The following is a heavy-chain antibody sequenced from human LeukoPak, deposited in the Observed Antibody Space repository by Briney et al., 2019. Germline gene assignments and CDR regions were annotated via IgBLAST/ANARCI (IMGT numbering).Heavy chain of an antibody. D-gene: IGHD5-18*01. Sequence: PGGSLRLSCAASGFTVSSNYMSWVRQAPGKGLGWVSVIYSGGSTYYADSVKGRFTISRHNSKNTLYLQMNSLRAEDTAVYYCARPRVDTAMALYYYGMDVWGQGTTVTVSS. V-gene: IGHV3-53*04. J-gene: IGHJ6*02. CDR1: GFTVSSNY. CDR2: IYSGGST. CDR3: ARPRVDTAMALYYYGMDV.